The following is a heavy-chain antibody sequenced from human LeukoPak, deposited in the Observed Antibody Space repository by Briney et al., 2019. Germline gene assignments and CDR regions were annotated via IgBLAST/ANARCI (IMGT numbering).Heavy chain of an antibody. Sequence: GGSLRLSCAASGFTFSSCAMSWVRQAPGKGLEWVSGQTGSGGSAYYADSVKGRFTISRDNSKNTLYLQMNSLRAEDTAIYYCAKGLTNLGDDWGQGTLVTVSS. CDR2: QTGSGGSA. V-gene: IGHV3-23*01. J-gene: IGHJ4*02. CDR3: AKGLTNLGDD. D-gene: IGHD3-9*01. CDR1: GFTFSSCA.